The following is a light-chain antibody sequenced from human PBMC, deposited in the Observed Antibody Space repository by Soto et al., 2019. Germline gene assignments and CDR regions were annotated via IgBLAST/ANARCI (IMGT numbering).Light chain of an antibody. CDR3: LVWESSYYV. CDR2: YDS. V-gene: IGLV3-21*01. Sequence: SYELTQPPSVSVAPGKTASITCGENNIGTKSVHWYQQKPGQAPRLVIYYDSDRPSGIPERFSGSNSGNTATLTISRVEAGDEADYYCLVWESSYYVFGTGTKLTVL. CDR1: NIGTKS. J-gene: IGLJ1*01.